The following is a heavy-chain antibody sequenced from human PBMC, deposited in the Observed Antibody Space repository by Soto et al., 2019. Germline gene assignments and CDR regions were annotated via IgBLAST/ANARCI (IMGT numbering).Heavy chain of an antibody. CDR2: INSGSSFT. D-gene: IGHD3-10*01. Sequence: PGGSLRLSCVASGLTFSDYCMLWLRKAPGKGLEWVSDINSGSSFTNYADSVKGRFTISRDNAKNSLYLQMNSLRAEDTAVYYCARGAEWELFRWFGPWGRGTLVTVAS. CDR3: ARGAEWELFRWFGP. CDR1: GLTFSDYC. J-gene: IGHJ5*02. V-gene: IGHV3-11*06.